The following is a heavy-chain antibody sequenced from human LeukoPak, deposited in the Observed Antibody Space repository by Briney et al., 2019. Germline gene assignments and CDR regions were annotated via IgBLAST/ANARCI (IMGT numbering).Heavy chain of an antibody. CDR2: IKQDGSEK. V-gene: IGHV3-7*03. Sequence: PGGSLRFSCAASGVTFSNFWMNWVRQAPGKGLEWVAIIKQDGSEKIYVDSVKGRFTISRDNAKNSLYVQMNSLTVEDTAIYYCAGGSGWLIDHWGQGTLVTVSS. CDR3: AGGSGWLIDH. CDR1: GVTFSNFW. D-gene: IGHD6-19*01. J-gene: IGHJ4*02.